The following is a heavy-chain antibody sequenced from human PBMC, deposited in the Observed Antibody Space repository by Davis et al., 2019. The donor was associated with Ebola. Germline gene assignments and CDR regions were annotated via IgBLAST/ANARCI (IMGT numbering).Heavy chain of an antibody. CDR1: GYTLTELS. CDR3: AAQPFGSGSYSD. V-gene: IGHV1-24*01. Sequence: ASVKVSCKVSGYTLTELSMHWVRQAPGKGLEWMGGFDPEDGETIYAQKFQGRVTMTEDTSTDTAYMELSSLRSEDTAVYYCAAQPFGSGSYSDWGQGTLVTVSS. J-gene: IGHJ4*02. CDR2: FDPEDGET. D-gene: IGHD3-10*01.